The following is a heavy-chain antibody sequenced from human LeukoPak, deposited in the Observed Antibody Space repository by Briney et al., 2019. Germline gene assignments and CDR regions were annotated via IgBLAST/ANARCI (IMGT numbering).Heavy chain of an antibody. Sequence: GGSLRLSCAASGFTFSSYSMNWVRQAPGKGLEWVSYISSSSSTIYYADSVKGRFTISRDNAKNSLYLQMNSLRAEDTAVCYCARIRGAGGSDYWGQGTLVTVSS. CDR3: ARIRGAGGSDY. CDR2: ISSSSSTI. J-gene: IGHJ4*02. D-gene: IGHD1-26*01. CDR1: GFTFSSYS. V-gene: IGHV3-48*01.